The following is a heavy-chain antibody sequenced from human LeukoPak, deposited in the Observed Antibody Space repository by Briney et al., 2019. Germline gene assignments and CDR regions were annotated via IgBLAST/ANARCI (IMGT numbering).Heavy chain of an antibody. CDR3: AKGPLEGYGNSWRGDY. Sequence: PGGSLRLSCGVSGLTFSSYAMSWVRQAPGKGLEWVSAISGSGDYTYYADSVKGRFTISRDNSKNTLYLQMDSLRAEDTAIYYCAKGPLEGYGNSWRGDYWGQGTLVTVSS. CDR1: GLTFSSYA. J-gene: IGHJ4*02. V-gene: IGHV3-23*01. D-gene: IGHD6-13*01. CDR2: ISGSGDYT.